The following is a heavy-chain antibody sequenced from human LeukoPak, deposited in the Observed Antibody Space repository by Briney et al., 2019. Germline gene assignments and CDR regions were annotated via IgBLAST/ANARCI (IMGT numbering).Heavy chain of an antibody. D-gene: IGHD6-19*01. Sequence: PSETLSLTCTVSGGSISSYYWSWIRQPPGKGLEWIGYIYYSGSTNYNPSLKSRVTISVDTSKNQFSLKLSSVTAADTAVYYCARGAAGALRKGLDYWGQGTLVTVSS. CDR3: ARGAAGALRKGLDY. CDR2: IYYSGST. CDR1: GGSISSYY. V-gene: IGHV4-59*01. J-gene: IGHJ4*02.